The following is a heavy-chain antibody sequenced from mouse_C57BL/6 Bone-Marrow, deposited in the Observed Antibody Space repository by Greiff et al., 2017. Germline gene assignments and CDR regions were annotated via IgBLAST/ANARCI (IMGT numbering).Heavy chain of an antibody. Sequence: SVAELVRPGASVKLSCTASGFNIKNTYMHWVKQRPEQGLEWIGRIDPANGNTKYAPKFQGKATITADTSSNTAYLQLSSLTSEDTAIYYCASYDGYLFYAMDYWGQGTSVTVSS. J-gene: IGHJ4*01. CDR2: IDPANGNT. V-gene: IGHV14-3*01. CDR3: ASYDGYLFYAMDY. CDR1: GFNIKNTY. D-gene: IGHD2-3*01.